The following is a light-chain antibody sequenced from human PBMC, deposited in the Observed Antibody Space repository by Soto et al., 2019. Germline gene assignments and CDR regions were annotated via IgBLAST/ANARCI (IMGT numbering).Light chain of an antibody. V-gene: IGKV3-15*01. CDR3: QQRYSWLRA. CDR1: QSVSSS. CDR2: SGD. J-gene: IGKJ1*01. Sequence: EIVMSQSPATLSLSPGETATLSCRASQSVSSSVAWYQHKPGQSPRLVVYSGDKRAPGIPPRFSGSGSGTDFTLTISSLESDDFAIYYCQQRYSWLRAFGPGTKVEVK.